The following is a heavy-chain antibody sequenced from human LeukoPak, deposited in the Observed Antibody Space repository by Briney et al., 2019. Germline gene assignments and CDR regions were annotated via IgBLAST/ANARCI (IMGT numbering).Heavy chain of an antibody. CDR2: IYYSGST. CDR3: ARDRAIAAAGILGWYFDL. Sequence: PSETLSLTCTVSGGSISSYYWSWIRQPPGKGLEWIGYIYYSGSTNYNPSLKSRVTISVDTSKNQFSLKLSSVTAADTAVYYCARDRAIAAAGILGWYFDLWGRGTLVTVS. J-gene: IGHJ2*01. D-gene: IGHD6-13*01. V-gene: IGHV4-59*01. CDR1: GGSISSYY.